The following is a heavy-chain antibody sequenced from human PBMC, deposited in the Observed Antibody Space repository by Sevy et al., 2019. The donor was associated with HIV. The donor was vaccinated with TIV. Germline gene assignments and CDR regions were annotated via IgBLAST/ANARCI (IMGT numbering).Heavy chain of an antibody. CDR3: ARGGDSGYFDY. CDR1: GYTFTDYY. Sequence: ASVKVSYKASGYTFTDYYMHWVRQAPGQGLEWMGWISPNSGGTNYAQKFQGRVTMTRDTSISTAYMELSRLRSDDTAVYHCARGGDSGYFDYWGQGTLVTVSS. D-gene: IGHD1-26*01. J-gene: IGHJ4*02. V-gene: IGHV1-2*02. CDR2: ISPNSGGT.